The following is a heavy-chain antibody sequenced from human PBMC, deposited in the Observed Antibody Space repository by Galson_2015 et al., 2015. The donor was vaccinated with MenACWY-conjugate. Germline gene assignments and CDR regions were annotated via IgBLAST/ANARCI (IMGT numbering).Heavy chain of an antibody. V-gene: IGHV3-23*01. J-gene: IGHJ4*02. CDR2: ISGSGGNT. CDR3: AKAYIVVIPDAAYDC. D-gene: IGHD2-2*01. Sequence: SLRLSCAASGFTFSNSAMSWVRQAPGKGLEWVSGISGSGGNTYYADSEKGRFTISRDNSKSTLYLQMNSLRAEDTAIYYCAKAYIVVIPDAAYDCWGQGTLVTVSS. CDR1: GFTFSNSA.